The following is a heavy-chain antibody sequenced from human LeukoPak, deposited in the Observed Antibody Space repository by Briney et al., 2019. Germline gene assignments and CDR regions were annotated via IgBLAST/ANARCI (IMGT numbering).Heavy chain of an antibody. CDR2: ISAYNGNT. CDR1: GYTFTCYG. CDR3: AREGTPMLLEYYYYYYGMDV. V-gene: IGHV1-18*01. Sequence: ASVKVSCKASGYTFTCYGISWVRQAPGQGLEWMGWISAYNGNTNYAQKLQGRVTMTTDTSTSTAYMELRSLRSDDTAVYYCAREGTPMLLEYYYYYYGMDVWGQGTTVTVSS. D-gene: IGHD5-18*01. J-gene: IGHJ6*02.